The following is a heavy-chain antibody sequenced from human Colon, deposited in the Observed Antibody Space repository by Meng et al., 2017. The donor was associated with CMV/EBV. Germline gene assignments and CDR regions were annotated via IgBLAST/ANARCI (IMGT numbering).Heavy chain of an antibody. J-gene: IGHJ4*02. CDR2: IGTVGDT. Sequence: GESLKLSCTASGFTFSTYDFHWVRQPTGTGLEWVSSIGTVGDTYSIGSVKGRFIISREDTKNPVYLQMNGLRAGDTGLYYCARARSPTHFDYWGQGALVTVSS. CDR1: GFTFSTYD. CDR3: ARARSPTHFDY. V-gene: IGHV3-13*01.